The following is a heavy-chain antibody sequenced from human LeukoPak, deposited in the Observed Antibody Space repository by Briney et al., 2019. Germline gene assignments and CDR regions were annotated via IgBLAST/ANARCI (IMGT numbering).Heavy chain of an antibody. V-gene: IGHV3-7*01. Sequence: PGGSLRLSCAASGFIFRTYWMSWVRQAPGKGLEWVANIKQDGSEKYYVDSVKGRFTISRDNAKNSLYLQMNSLRAEDTAVYYCARDRRVDYYYMDVWGKGTTVTVSS. CDR2: IKQDGSEK. CDR3: ARDRRVDYYYMDV. D-gene: IGHD2-15*01. J-gene: IGHJ6*03. CDR1: GFIFRTYW.